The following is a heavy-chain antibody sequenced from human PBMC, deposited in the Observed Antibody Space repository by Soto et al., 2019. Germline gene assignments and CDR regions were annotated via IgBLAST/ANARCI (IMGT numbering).Heavy chain of an antibody. CDR2: VNPILSMS. V-gene: IGHV1-69*04. D-gene: IGHD3-10*01. CDR3: ATSYGSGYRAFDY. CDR1: GDTFNFYS. J-gene: IGHJ4*02. Sequence: QVQLVQSGTEVKRPGSSVKVSCKASGDTFNFYSINWVRHAPGLGLEWMGRVNPILSMSNYAQRFQGRVTMTADKSTSTAYMELSGLRSDDTAIYYCATSYGSGYRAFDYWGQGALVTVSS.